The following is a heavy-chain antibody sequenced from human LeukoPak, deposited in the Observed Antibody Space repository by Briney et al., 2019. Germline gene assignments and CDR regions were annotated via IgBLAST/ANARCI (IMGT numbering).Heavy chain of an antibody. CDR1: GYTFTSYG. D-gene: IGHD5-12*01. CDR2: ISAYNCNT. CDR3: ATRDLSGYAVFDY. Sequence: ASVKVSFKSSGYTFTSYGISWVRRAPGQGREWMGWISAYNCNTNYAQKLQGRVTMTTDTSTSTAYMELRSLRSDDTAVYYCATRDLSGYAVFDYWGQGTLVTVSS. V-gene: IGHV1-18*01. J-gene: IGHJ4*02.